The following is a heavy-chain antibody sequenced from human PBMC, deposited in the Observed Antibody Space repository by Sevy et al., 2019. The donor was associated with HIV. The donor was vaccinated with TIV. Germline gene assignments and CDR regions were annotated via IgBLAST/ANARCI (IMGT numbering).Heavy chain of an antibody. CDR3: VKAPNDYDNSGWAGLEV. CDR2: ISDDGNLK. J-gene: IGHJ6*02. V-gene: IGHV3-30*18. CDR1: GFTLNFYG. D-gene: IGHD3-22*01. Sequence: GGSLRLSCAASGFTLNFYGMHWVRQAPGKGLEWVALISDDGNLKYYADSAKGRFTISRDNSKNTLYLQMNSLRPEDTAVYYCVKAPNDYDNSGWAGLEVWGQGSTVTVSS.